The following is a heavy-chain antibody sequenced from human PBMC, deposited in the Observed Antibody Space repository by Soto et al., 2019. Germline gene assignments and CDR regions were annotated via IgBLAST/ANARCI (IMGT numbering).Heavy chain of an antibody. Sequence: SETLSLTCAVYGGSFRGYYWSWIRQPPGKGLEWIGEINHSGSTNYNPSLKSRVTISVDTSKNQFSLKLSSVTAADTAVYYCARCCDSSSWYEFDYWGQGTLVTVSS. CDR1: GGSFRGYY. CDR3: ARCCDSSSWYEFDY. CDR2: INHSGST. J-gene: IGHJ4*02. D-gene: IGHD6-13*01. V-gene: IGHV4-34*01.